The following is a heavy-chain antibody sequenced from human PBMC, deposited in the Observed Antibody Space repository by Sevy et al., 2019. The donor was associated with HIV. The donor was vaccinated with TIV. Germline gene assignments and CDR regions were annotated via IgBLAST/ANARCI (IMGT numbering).Heavy chain of an antibody. CDR3: ARDLYSGINYENY. Sequence: GGSLRLSCAASGFTLSNYWMSWVRQAPGKGLEWVANIKQDGSDKYYVDSVKGRFTISRDNAKNSLYLQMNSLRAEDTAVYYCARDLYSGINYENYWGQGTLVTVSS. CDR2: IKQDGSDK. V-gene: IGHV3-7*01. CDR1: GFTLSNYW. D-gene: IGHD1-26*01. J-gene: IGHJ4*02.